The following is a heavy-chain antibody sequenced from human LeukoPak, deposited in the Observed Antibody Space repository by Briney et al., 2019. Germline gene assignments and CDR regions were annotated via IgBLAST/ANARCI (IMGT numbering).Heavy chain of an antibody. V-gene: IGHV3-48*01. CDR3: ARGRYYDTSAYNYFDP. J-gene: IGHJ5*02. D-gene: IGHD3-22*01. CDR2: IGVTGGAI. Sequence: GGSLRLSCAASGFSFSTYSMNWLRQAPGKGLECISYIGVTGGAIFTADSVRGRLTISRDNGNNSLFLQMNTLRAEDTAVYYCARGRYYDTSAYNYFDPWGQGTLVTVSS. CDR1: GFSFSTYS.